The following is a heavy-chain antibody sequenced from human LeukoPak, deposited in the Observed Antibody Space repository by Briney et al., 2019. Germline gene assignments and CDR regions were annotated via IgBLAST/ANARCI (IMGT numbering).Heavy chain of an antibody. J-gene: IGHJ4*02. CDR2: INPNSGGT. CDR1: GYTFTGYY. Sequence: RASVKVSCKASGYTFTGYYMHWVRQAPGQGLEWMGWINPNSGGTNYAQKFQGRVTMTRDTSISTAYMELSRLRSDDTAVYYCARVASPMVRGSAPTDFDYWGQGTLVTVSS. V-gene: IGHV1-2*02. D-gene: IGHD3-10*01. CDR3: ARVASPMVRGSAPTDFDY.